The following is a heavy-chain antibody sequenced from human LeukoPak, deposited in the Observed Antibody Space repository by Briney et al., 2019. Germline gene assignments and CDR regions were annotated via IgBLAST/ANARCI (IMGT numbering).Heavy chain of an antibody. CDR1: GGSISGDGYH. J-gene: IGHJ6*02. Sequence: SETLSLTCSVSGGSISGDGYHWGWIRRPPGKGLEWIGSIHYSGSTCYKTSLKSRVTIDVDTSKNQFSLKLSSVTAADTAVYYCARTSHSGYMVRGVLYSGMDVWGQGTTVTVSS. V-gene: IGHV4-39*01. CDR3: ARTSHSGYMVRGVLYSGMDV. CDR2: IHYSGST. D-gene: IGHD3-10*01.